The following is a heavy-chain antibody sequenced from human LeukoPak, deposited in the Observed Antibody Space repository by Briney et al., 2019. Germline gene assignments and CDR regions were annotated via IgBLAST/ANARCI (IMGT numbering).Heavy chain of an antibody. CDR2: ISASGTTV. Sequence: PGGSLRLSCRTSGFTFNDYFMSWLRQAPGKGLEWISHISASGTTVYYADSVKGRFIISRDNAKNSLLLQMNSLRTEDTAVYYCARAGVDIVVVTASTWFDYWGQGNLVTVAS. D-gene: IGHD2-15*01. J-gene: IGHJ4*02. CDR1: GFTFNDYF. CDR3: ARAGVDIVVVTASTWFDY. V-gene: IGHV3-11*01.